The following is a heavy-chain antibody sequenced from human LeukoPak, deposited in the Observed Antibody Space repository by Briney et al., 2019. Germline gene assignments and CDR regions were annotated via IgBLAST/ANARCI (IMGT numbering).Heavy chain of an antibody. Sequence: ASVKVSCKASGYTFTSYGITWVRQAPGQGLEWMGWISPYNGNTNYAQKLQGRVTVTTDTSTSTAYMELRSLRSDDTAVYYCATTHSGTYDYWGQGTLVTVSS. D-gene: IGHD1-26*01. CDR2: ISPYNGNT. J-gene: IGHJ4*02. CDR3: ATTHSGTYDY. V-gene: IGHV1-18*01. CDR1: GYTFTSYG.